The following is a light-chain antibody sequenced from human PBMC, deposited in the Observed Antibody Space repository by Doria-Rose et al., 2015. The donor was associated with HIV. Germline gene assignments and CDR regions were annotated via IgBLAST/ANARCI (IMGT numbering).Light chain of an antibody. CDR1: QSLLYTSKNY. Sequence: DIQWTQSPESLGMSLGERATLNCKSNQSLLYTSKNYLAWYQQKPGQPPKLLIYWASTRQSGVPARFSGSGSGTDFTLTISSLEAEDVAVYYCQQYYDTPSFGPGTTVDIK. J-gene: IGKJ3*01. CDR2: WAS. V-gene: IGKV4-1*01. CDR3: QQYYDTPS.